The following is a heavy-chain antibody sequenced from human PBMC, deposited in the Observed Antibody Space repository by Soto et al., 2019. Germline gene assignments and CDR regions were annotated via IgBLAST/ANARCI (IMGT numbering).Heavy chain of an antibody. J-gene: IGHJ4*02. V-gene: IGHV1-69*13. D-gene: IGHD2-2*01. CDR1: GGTFSSYT. CDR3: ATDTGQAMHTLSSDYYFDC. CDR2: IIPIFATT. Sequence: GASVKVSCKASGGTFSSYTFSWVRQAPGQGLEWMGGIIPIFATTNYAQKFQGRVTITADESTSTAYMALSSLRSEDTAVYYCATDTGQAMHTLSSDYYFDCWGQGNLVTVSS.